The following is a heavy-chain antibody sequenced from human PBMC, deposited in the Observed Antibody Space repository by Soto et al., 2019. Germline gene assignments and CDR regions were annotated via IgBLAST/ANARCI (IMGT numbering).Heavy chain of an antibody. D-gene: IGHD3-10*01. J-gene: IGHJ4*02. CDR2: IYYSGST. V-gene: IGHV4-59*08. CDR1: GGSISSYY. CDR3: ARLLVYASMGSSGSLTNTAYYFDY. Sequence: SETLSLTCTVSGGSISSYYWSWIRQPPGKGLEWIGYIYYSGSTNYNPSLKSRVTISVDTSKNQFSLKLSSVTAADTAVYYCARLLVYASMGSSGSLTNTAYYFDYWGQGTLVTVSS.